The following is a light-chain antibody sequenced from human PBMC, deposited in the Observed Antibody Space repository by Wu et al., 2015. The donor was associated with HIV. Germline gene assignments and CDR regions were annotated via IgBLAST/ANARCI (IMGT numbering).Light chain of an antibody. V-gene: IGKV3-15*01. CDR1: QSVSSN. CDR2: GAS. CDR3: QQYGSAPIT. J-gene: IGKJ5*01. Sequence: EIVMTQSPATLSVSPGERATLSCRASQSVSSNLAWYQQKPGQAPRLLIYGASTRATGIPARFSGSGSGTEFTLTISSLQSEDFAVYVCQQYGSAPITFGPGTRL.